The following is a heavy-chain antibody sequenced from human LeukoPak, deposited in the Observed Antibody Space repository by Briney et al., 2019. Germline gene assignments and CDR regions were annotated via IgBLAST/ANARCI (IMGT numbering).Heavy chain of an antibody. D-gene: IGHD4-17*01. CDR2: IYYSGST. CDR3: ARSDYGDPNPFDY. CDR1: DGSISSGDYY. V-gene: IGHV4-30-4*01. Sequence: PSQTLSLTCTVSDGSISSGDYYWSWIRQPPGKGLEWIGYIYYSGSTYYNPSHKSRVTISVDTSKNQFSLKLSSVTAADTAVYYCARSDYGDPNPFDYWGQGTLVTVSS. J-gene: IGHJ4*02.